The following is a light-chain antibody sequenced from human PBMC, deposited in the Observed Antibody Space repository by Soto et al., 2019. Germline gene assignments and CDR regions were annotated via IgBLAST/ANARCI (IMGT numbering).Light chain of an antibody. Sequence: ESVLTQSPGTLSLSPGERATLSCRASQSVSSSYLAWYQQKPGQDPRLLIYGASSRATGIPDRFSGSESGADFTLTISRLEPEDCAVYYCQQYGSSSYTFGQGTKLEIK. J-gene: IGKJ2*01. CDR1: QSVSSSY. CDR3: QQYGSSSYT. V-gene: IGKV3-20*01. CDR2: GAS.